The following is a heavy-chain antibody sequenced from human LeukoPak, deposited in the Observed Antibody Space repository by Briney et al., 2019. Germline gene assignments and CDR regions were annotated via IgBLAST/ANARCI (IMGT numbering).Heavy chain of an antibody. CDR2: IYTSGST. CDR1: GGPISSYY. D-gene: IGHD1-1*01. V-gene: IGHV4-4*07. J-gene: IGHJ5*02. Sequence: SETLSLTCTVSGGPISSYYWSWIRQPAGKGLEWIGRIYTSGSTNYNPSLKSRVTISVDTSKNQFSLKLSSVTAADTAVYYCARVRADNWNDEGDWFDPWGQGTLVTVSS. CDR3: ARVRADNWNDEGDWFDP.